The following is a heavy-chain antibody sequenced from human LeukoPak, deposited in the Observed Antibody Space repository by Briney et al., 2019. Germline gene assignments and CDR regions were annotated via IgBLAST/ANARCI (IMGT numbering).Heavy chain of an antibody. CDR1: GFTFSSYA. CDR2: ISYDGSNK. Sequence: GGSLRLSCAASGFTFSSYAMHWVRQAPGKGLEWVAVISYDGSNKYYADSVKGRFTISRDNSKNTLYLQMNSLRAEDTAVYYCASSYDSSGYYYWGFDYWGLGTLVTVSS. J-gene: IGHJ4*02. CDR3: ASSYDSSGYYYWGFDY. D-gene: IGHD3-22*01. V-gene: IGHV3-30-3*01.